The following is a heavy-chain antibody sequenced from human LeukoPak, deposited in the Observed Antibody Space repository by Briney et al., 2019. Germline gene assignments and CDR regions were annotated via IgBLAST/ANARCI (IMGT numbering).Heavy chain of an antibody. J-gene: IGHJ4*02. CDR2: ISSSGSTI. CDR3: ARDHTAMVFDY. CDR1: GFTFSSYE. D-gene: IGHD5-18*01. Sequence: PGGSLRLSCAASGFTFSSYEMNWVRQAPGKGLGWVSYISSSGSTIYYADSVKGRFTISRDNAKNSLYLQMNSLRAEDTAVYYCARDHTAMVFDYWGQGTLVTVSS. V-gene: IGHV3-48*03.